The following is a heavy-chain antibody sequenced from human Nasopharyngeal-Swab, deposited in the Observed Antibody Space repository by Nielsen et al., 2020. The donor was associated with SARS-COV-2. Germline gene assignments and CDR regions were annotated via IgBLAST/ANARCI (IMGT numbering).Heavy chain of an antibody. V-gene: IGHV3-21*01. J-gene: IGHJ5*02. CDR3: ARDREELRYFDWLPSNWFDP. D-gene: IGHD3-9*01. CDR2: ISSSSSYI. Sequence: GGSLRLSCAASGFTISSYSMNWVRQAPGKGLEWVSSISSSSSYIYYADSVKGRFTISRDNAKNSLYLQMNSLRAEDTAVYYCARDREELRYFDWLPSNWFDPWGQGTLVTVSS. CDR1: GFTISSYS.